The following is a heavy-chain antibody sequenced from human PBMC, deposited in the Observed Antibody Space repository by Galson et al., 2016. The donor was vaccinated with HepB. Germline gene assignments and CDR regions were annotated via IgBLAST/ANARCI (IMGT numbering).Heavy chain of an antibody. D-gene: IGHD3-10*01. CDR2: IKRKSDGGTT. CDR1: GLTFSKAW. CDR3: SAGLWDY. J-gene: IGHJ4*02. Sequence: SLRLSCAASGLTFSKAWMNWVRQAPGKGLEWVGHIKRKSDGGTTEYAAPVKGRFTISRDDSKDTVFLQMNSLRTEDTAVYYCSAGLWDYWGQGTLVTVSS. V-gene: IGHV3-15*07.